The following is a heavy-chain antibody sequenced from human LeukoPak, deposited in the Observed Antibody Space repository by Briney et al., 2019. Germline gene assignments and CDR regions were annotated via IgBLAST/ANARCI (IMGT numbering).Heavy chain of an antibody. CDR1: GGSISSYY. CDR2: FYYSGST. D-gene: IGHD5-24*01. V-gene: IGHV4-59*08. Sequence: PSETLSLTCTVSGGSISSYYWSWIRQPPGKGLEWIGYFYYSGSTNYNPSLKSRVTISVDTSKNQFSLKLSSVTAADTAVYYCARHEGDGYTFIHWGQGTLVTVSS. J-gene: IGHJ4*02. CDR3: ARHEGDGYTFIH.